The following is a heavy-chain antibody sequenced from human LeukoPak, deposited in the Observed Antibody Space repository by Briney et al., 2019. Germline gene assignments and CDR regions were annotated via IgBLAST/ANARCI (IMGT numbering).Heavy chain of an antibody. J-gene: IGHJ5*02. Sequence: ASVKVSCKASGYTFTSYGISWVRQAPGQGLEWMGWISAYNGNTNYAQKLQGRVTMTTDTSTSTAYMELGSLRSDDTAVYYCARGSDCSSTSCYGGIWFDPWGQGTLVTVSS. CDR1: GYTFTSYG. CDR2: ISAYNGNT. CDR3: ARGSDCSSTSCYGGIWFDP. D-gene: IGHD2-2*01. V-gene: IGHV1-18*01.